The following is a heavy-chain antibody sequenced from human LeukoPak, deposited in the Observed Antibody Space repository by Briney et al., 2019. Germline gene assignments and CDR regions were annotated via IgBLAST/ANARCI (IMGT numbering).Heavy chain of an antibody. CDR3: ARGGIAARRRDNWFDP. CDR2: INPNSGDT. Sequence: ASVKVSCKASGYTFTGYYMHWVRQAPGQGLEWMGWINPNSGDTNYAQKFQGRVTMTRDTSVSTAHMELSRLRSEDTAVYYCARGGIAARRRDNWFDPWGQGTLVTVSS. J-gene: IGHJ5*02. D-gene: IGHD6-6*01. V-gene: IGHV1-2*02. CDR1: GYTFTGYY.